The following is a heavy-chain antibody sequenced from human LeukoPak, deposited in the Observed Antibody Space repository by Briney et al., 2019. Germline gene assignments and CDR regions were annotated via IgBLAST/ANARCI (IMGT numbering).Heavy chain of an antibody. CDR3: ARVPDSGSYYYFDY. CDR1: GFTVSSNY. D-gene: IGHD1-26*01. CDR2: IYSGGST. V-gene: IGHV3-66*01. Sequence: GGSLRLSCAASGFTVSSNYMSWVRQAPGKGLEWVSVIYSGGSTYYADSVKGRFTVSRDNSKNTLYLQMNSVRAEDTAVYYCARVPDSGSYYYFDYWGQGILVTVSS. J-gene: IGHJ4*02.